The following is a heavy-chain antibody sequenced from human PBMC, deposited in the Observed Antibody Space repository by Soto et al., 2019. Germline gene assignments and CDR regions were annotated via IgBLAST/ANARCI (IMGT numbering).Heavy chain of an antibody. CDR3: ARRQSSSWYGL. Sequence: TSETLSLTCTVSGGSISSSSYYWGWIRQPPEKGQEWIGSIYYSGSTYYNPSLKSRVTISVDTSKNQFSLKLSSVTAADTAVYYCARRQSSSWYGLWGQGTLVTVSS. CDR2: IYYSGST. D-gene: IGHD6-13*01. CDR1: GGSISSSSYY. V-gene: IGHV4-39*01. J-gene: IGHJ4*02.